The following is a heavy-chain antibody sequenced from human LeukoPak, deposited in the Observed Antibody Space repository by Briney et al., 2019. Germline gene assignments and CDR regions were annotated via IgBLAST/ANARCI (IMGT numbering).Heavy chain of an antibody. CDR2: MNPNSGNT. CDR3: ARVAGDSSGYYYLDY. CDR1: GYTFTSYD. D-gene: IGHD3-22*01. V-gene: IGHV1-8*01. J-gene: IGHJ4*02. Sequence: GASVKVSCKASGYTFTSYDINWVRQATGQGLEWMGWMNPNSGNTGYAQKFQGRVTMTRSTSISTAYMELSSLRSDDTAMYYCARVAGDSSGYYYLDYWGQGTLVTVSS.